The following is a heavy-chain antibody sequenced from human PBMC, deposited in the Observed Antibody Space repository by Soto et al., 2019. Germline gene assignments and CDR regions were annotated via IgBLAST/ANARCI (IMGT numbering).Heavy chain of an antibody. J-gene: IGHJ5*02. CDR2: IRSKAYGGTT. CDR3: APLAPRGGFDP. D-gene: IGHD3-10*01. Sequence: LRLSCTASGFTFGDYAMSWFRQAPGKGLEWVGFIRSKAYGGTTEYAASVKGRFTISRDDSKSIAYLQMNSLKTEDTAVYYCAPLAPRGGFDPWGQGTLVTVSS. V-gene: IGHV3-49*03. CDR1: GFTFGDYA.